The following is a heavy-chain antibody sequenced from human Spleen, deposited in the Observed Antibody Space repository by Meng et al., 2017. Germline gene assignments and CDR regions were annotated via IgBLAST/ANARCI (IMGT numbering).Heavy chain of an antibody. CDR2: IYYSGST. CDR3: ATPMVRGLIKTTEYFQH. V-gene: IGHV4-34*01. J-gene: IGHJ1*01. Sequence: SETLSLTCAVYGGSFSGYYWSWIRQPPGKGLEWIGSIYYSGSTYYNPSLKSRVTMSVDTSKNQFSLKLSSVTAADTAVYYCATPMVRGLIKTTEYFQHWGQGTLVTVSS. D-gene: IGHD3-10*01. CDR1: GGSFSGYY.